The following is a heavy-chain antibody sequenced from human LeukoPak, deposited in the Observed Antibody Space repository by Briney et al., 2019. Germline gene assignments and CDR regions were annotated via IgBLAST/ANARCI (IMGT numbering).Heavy chain of an antibody. J-gene: IGHJ6*03. V-gene: IGHV3-23*01. D-gene: IGHD2-15*01. CDR1: GFTFSSYA. CDR2: ISGSGGST. Sequence: QSGGSLRLSCAASGFTFSSYAMSWVRQAPGKGLEWVSAISGSGGSTYYADSVKGRFTISRDNSKNTLYLPMNSLRAEDTAVYYCAKRGDYCSGGSCYGGVVYYYYMDVWGKGTTVTVSS. CDR3: AKRGDYCSGGSCYGGVVYYYYMDV.